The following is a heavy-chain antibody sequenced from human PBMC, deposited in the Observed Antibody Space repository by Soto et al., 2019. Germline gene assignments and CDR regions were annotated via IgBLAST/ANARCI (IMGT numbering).Heavy chain of an antibody. Sequence: ASVKVSCKSSGYTFTDYYMHWVRQAPGQGLEWMGVVNPSGGSTRYSQKFQGRVTMTRDTSTSTVYMELSSLRSDDTAVYYCAREQMKQHLDPDDHWGQGTLVTVSS. J-gene: IGHJ4*02. CDR1: GYTFTDYY. CDR3: AREQMKQHLDPDDH. V-gene: IGHV1-46*01. D-gene: IGHD6-13*01. CDR2: VNPSGGST.